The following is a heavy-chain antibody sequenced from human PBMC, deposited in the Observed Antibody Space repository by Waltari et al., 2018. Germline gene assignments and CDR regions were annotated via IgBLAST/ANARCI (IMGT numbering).Heavy chain of an antibody. CDR2: IYPSGST. CDR1: GYSISRGYY. J-gene: IGHJ5*02. CDR3: ARDLQGNPSYQFDP. D-gene: IGHD2-2*01. V-gene: IGHV4-38-2*02. Sequence: QVQLQESGPGLVKPSETLSLTCAVSGYSISRGYYWGWLRQPPGKGLEWIGRIYPSGSTDYNPSLKSRVTRSVDTPKNQCSRKLSAVTAADTAVYYWARDLQGNPSYQFDPWGQGTLVTVSS.